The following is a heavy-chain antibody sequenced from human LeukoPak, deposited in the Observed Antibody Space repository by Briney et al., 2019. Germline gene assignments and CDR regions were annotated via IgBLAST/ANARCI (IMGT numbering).Heavy chain of an antibody. V-gene: IGHV3-23*01. Sequence: GGSLRLSCAASGFTFSNFAMLWVRQAPGTGLQWVSTITGYGATFYADSVRGRFTIFGDTSMNTLFLQMNSLGAEDTAVYYCAKGAAAGKVDWFDPWGQGTLVTVSS. J-gene: IGHJ5*02. D-gene: IGHD6-13*01. CDR3: AKGAAAGKVDWFDP. CDR1: GFTFSNFA. CDR2: ITGYGAT.